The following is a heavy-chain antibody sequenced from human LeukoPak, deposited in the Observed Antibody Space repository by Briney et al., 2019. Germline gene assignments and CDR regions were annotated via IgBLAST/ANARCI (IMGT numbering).Heavy chain of an antibody. J-gene: IGHJ4*02. D-gene: IGHD6-19*01. Sequence: PSETLSLTCTVSGGSISSSSYYWGWIRQPPGKGLEGIGSIYYSGSTYYNPSLKSRITISVDTSKNQFSLKLSSVTAADTAVYYCARHGVAVATMTTLDYWGQGTLVTVSS. CDR2: IYYSGST. CDR1: GGSISSSSYY. CDR3: ARHGVAVATMTTLDY. V-gene: IGHV4-39*01.